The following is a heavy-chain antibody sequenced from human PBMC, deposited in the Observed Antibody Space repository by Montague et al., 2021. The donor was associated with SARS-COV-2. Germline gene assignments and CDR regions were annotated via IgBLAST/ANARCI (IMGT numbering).Heavy chain of an antibody. CDR3: ARVRYYGSGTSLGMDV. D-gene: IGHD3-10*01. V-gene: IGHV4-34*01. Sequence: SETLSLTCAVYGGSFSGYYWSWIRQPPGKGLEWIGEINHSGSANYNPSLKSRVTISVDTSKIQFSLKLSSVTAADTAVYYCARVRYYGSGTSLGMDVWGQGTRVPVSS. CDR1: GGSFSGYY. CDR2: INHSGSA. J-gene: IGHJ6*02.